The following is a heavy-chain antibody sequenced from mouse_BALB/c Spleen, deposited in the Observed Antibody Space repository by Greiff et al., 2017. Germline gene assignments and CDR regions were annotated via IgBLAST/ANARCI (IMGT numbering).Heavy chain of an antibody. V-gene: IGHV2-9*02. CDR1: GFSLTSYG. D-gene: IGHD2-4*01. J-gene: IGHJ4*01. Sequence: QVQLKQSGPGLVAPSQSLSITCTVSGFSLTSYGVHWVRQPPGKGLEWLGVIWAGGSTNYNSALMSRLSISKDNSKSQVFLKMNSLQTDDTAMYYCARRGINYYAMDYWGQGTSVTVSS. CDR2: IWAGGST. CDR3: ARRGINYYAMDY.